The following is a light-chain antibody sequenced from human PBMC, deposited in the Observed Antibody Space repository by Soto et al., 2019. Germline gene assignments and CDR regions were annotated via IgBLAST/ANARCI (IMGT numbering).Light chain of an antibody. V-gene: IGKV3-15*01. CDR2: GAS. CDR3: QQYNNCPQT. J-gene: IGKJ1*01. Sequence: VMTQSPATLSVSPGERATLSCSASQSVSSNLAWYQQKPGQAPRLLIYGASTRATGIPARFSGSGSGTEFTLTISSLQSEYFAVYYCQQYNNCPQTFGQGTKVELK. CDR1: QSVSSN.